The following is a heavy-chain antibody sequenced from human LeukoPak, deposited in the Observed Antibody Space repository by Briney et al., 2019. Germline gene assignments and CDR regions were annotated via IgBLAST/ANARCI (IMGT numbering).Heavy chain of an antibody. J-gene: IGHJ6*03. CDR3: ARGRKDFSFADRLHYYYMDV. CDR2: MNPNSGNT. CDR1: GYTFTSYD. Sequence: ASVKVSCKASGYTFTSYDINWVRQATGQGLEWMGWMNPNSGNTGYAQKFQGRVTLTRSTSVSTAYMELSSLRSEDTAVYYCARGRKDFSFADRLHYYYMDVWGKGTTVTVSS. V-gene: IGHV1-8*01. D-gene: IGHD3/OR15-3a*01.